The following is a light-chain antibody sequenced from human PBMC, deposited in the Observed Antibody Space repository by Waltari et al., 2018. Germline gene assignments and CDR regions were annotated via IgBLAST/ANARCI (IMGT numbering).Light chain of an antibody. CDR2: EDN. V-gene: IGLV6-57*04. J-gene: IGLJ2*01. Sequence: NFMLTQPHSVSESPGKTLTISCTRRSGSIASNYVQWYQQRPGRAPITVIYEDNERPSGVPDRFSGSIDSSSNSASLTISGPKTEDEADYYCQSYNSSNVIFGGGTKLTVL. CDR1: SGSIASNY. CDR3: QSYNSSNVI.